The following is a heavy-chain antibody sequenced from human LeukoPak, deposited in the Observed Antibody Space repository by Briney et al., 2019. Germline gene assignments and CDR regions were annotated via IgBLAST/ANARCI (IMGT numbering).Heavy chain of an antibody. Sequence: ASVKVSCKASGYTFTCYYMHWVRQAPGQGLEWMGWINPNSGGTNYAQKFQGRVTMTRDTSISTAYMELSRLRSDDTAVYYCARAYQLLFYFDYWGQGTLVTVSS. CDR1: GYTFTCYY. D-gene: IGHD2-2*01. CDR2: INPNSGGT. J-gene: IGHJ4*02. CDR3: ARAYQLLFYFDY. V-gene: IGHV1-2*02.